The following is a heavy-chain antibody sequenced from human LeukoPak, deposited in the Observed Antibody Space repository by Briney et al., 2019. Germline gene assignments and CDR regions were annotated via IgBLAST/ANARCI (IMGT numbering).Heavy chain of an antibody. D-gene: IGHD3-9*01. CDR2: INWNGGST. Sequence: SGGSLRLSCAASGFTFDDYGMSWVRQAPGKGLEWVSGINWNGGSTGYADSVKGRLTISRDNAKNSLYLQMNSLRAEDTALYYCARDSLYYDILTGYSYYYYYMDVRGKGTTVTVSS. V-gene: IGHV3-20*04. J-gene: IGHJ6*03. CDR1: GFTFDDYG. CDR3: ARDSLYYDILTGYSYYYYYMDV.